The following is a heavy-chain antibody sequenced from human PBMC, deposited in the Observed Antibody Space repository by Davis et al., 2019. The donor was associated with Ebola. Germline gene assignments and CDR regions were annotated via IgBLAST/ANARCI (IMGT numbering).Heavy chain of an antibody. V-gene: IGHV4-34*12. J-gene: IGHJ4*02. CDR3: ARERGEYCSSPSCYNYFDY. D-gene: IGHD2-2*02. Sequence: PSETLSLTCAVYGGSFSGYFWTWIRQHPGKGLEWIGEILHTGSTNYNPSLKSRVTMSVDMSKNQFTLNLSSVTAADTAVYYCARERGEYCSSPSCYNYFDYWGQGTVVTVSS. CDR1: GGSFSGYF. CDR2: ILHTGST.